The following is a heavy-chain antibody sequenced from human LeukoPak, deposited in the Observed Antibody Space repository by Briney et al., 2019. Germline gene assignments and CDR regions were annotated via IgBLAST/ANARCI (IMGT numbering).Heavy chain of an antibody. CDR3: ARAFPFDDYGDPDAFDI. D-gene: IGHD4-17*01. J-gene: IGHJ3*02. CDR1: GGSISSGGYY. Sequence: PSETLSLTCAVSGGSISSGGYYWSWIRQPPGKALEWIGNIYQSGTTYYNPSLKSRVTISVDRSKNQFSLKLSSVTAADMAVYYCARAFPFDDYGDPDAFDIWGQGTMVTVSS. V-gene: IGHV4-30-2*01. CDR2: IYQSGTT.